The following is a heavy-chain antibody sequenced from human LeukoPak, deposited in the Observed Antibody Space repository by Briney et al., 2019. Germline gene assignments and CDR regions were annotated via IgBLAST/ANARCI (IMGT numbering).Heavy chain of an antibody. D-gene: IGHD2-2*02. J-gene: IGHJ6*02. V-gene: IGHV4-39*01. Sequence: SETLSLTCTVSGGSISSNDYYWGWVRQPPGEGLEWIGSIYHSGNTYYNASLKTRVTISVDTSKNQFSLKLTSVTVADTAVYYCARLTQGWVCSSTSCYSDVWGQGTTVTVSS. CDR2: IYHSGNT. CDR3: ARLTQGWVCSSTSCYSDV. CDR1: GGSISSNDYY.